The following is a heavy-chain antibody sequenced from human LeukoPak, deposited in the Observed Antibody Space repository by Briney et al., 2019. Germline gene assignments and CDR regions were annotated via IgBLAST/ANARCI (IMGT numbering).Heavy chain of an antibody. CDR3: ARVRGVTLDY. D-gene: IGHD3-10*01. CDR2: INTGNDDT. V-gene: IGHV1-3*04. CDR1: GYTFTSYS. J-gene: IGHJ4*02. Sequence: ASVKVSCKASGYTFTSYSMHWVRQAPGQRLEWMGWINTGNDDTKYSQNFQGRVTITRDTSASTAYMELSNLRSEDTAAYYCARVRGVTLDYWGQGTLVTVSS.